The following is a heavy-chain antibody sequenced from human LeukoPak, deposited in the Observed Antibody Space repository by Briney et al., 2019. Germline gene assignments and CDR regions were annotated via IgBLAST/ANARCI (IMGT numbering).Heavy chain of an antibody. D-gene: IGHD3-3*01. CDR3: AKDANPPYDFWSGYYGNYFDY. CDR1: GFTFSSYA. Sequence: PGGSLRLSCAASGFTFSSYAMSWVRQAPGKGLEWVSAISGSGGSTYYADSVKGRFTISRDNSKNTLYLQMNSLRAEDTAVYYCAKDANPPYDFWSGYYGNYFDYWGQGTLVTVSS. CDR2: ISGSGGST. J-gene: IGHJ4*02. V-gene: IGHV3-23*01.